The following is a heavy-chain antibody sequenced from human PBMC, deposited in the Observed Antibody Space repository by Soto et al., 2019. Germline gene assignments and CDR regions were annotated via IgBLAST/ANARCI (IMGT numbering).Heavy chain of an antibody. V-gene: IGHV1-46*01. CDR3: ARDGVAGTYTFDY. D-gene: IGHD6-19*01. CDR1: GYTFTNHY. Sequence: ASVKVSCKASGYTFTNHYIHWVRQAPGQGLEWMGTISPSGGFTTYTQKLQGRATMTRDTSTSTLYMELSSLRSEDTAVYYCARDGVAGTYTFDYGGKGTLVTVSS. J-gene: IGHJ4*02. CDR2: ISPSGGFT.